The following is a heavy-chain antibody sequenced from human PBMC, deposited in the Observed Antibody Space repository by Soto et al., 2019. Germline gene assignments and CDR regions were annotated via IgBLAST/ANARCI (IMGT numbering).Heavy chain of an antibody. J-gene: IGHJ4*02. CDR2: IIPIFGTA. V-gene: IGHV1-69*01. CDR3: AREETSFSTVTNY. Sequence: QVQLVQSGAEVKKPGSSVKVSCKASGGTFSSYAISWVRQAPGQGREWMGGIIPIFGTANYAQKFQGRVTITADESTSTAYMELRSLRSEDTAVYYCAREETSFSTVTNYWGQGTLVTVSS. D-gene: IGHD4-17*01. CDR1: GGTFSSYA.